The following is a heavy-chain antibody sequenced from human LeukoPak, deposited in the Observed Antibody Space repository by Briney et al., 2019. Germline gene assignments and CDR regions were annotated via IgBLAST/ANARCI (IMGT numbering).Heavy chain of an antibody. D-gene: IGHD5/OR15-5a*01. CDR3: ARHLAGDSLYRHFDY. CDR1: AITFSNSW. CDR2: IKEDGSET. V-gene: IGHV3-7*04. Sequence: GGSLRLSCTASAITFSNSWMSWVRQAPGKGLEWVANIKEDGSETNYVDSVKGRFTISRDNAKNSLFLQMNSLRSEDTAIYYCARHLAGDSLYRHFDYWGQGTLVTVSS. J-gene: IGHJ4*02.